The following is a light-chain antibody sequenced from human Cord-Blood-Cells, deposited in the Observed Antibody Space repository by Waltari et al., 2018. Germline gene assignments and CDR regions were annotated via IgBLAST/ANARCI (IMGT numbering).Light chain of an antibody. J-gene: IGKJ1*01. V-gene: IGKV1-39*01. CDR2: AAY. CDR3: QQSYSTPWT. CDR1: QSISSY. Sequence: DIQMTQSPSSLSASVGDRVTITCRASQSISSYLNWYQQKPGKAPKLLIYAAYSLQSGIPSRFSGSGSGTDFTLTISSLQPKDFATYYCQQSYSTPWTFGQGTKVEIK.